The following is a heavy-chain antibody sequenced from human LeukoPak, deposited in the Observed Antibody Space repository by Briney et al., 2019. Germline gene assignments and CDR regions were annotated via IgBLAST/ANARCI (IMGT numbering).Heavy chain of an antibody. Sequence: ASVKVSCKASGYTLTSYGISWVRQAPGQGLEWMGWISAYNGNTNYAQKLQGRVTMTTDTSTSTAYMELRSLRSDDTAVYYCAREHVDIVATRLDYWGQGTLVTVSS. V-gene: IGHV1-18*01. J-gene: IGHJ4*02. D-gene: IGHD5-12*01. CDR2: ISAYNGNT. CDR1: GYTLTSYG. CDR3: AREHVDIVATRLDY.